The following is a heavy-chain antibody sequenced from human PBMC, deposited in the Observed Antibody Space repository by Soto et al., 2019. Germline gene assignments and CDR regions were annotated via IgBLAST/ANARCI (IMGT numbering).Heavy chain of an antibody. CDR2: IIPIFGTA. J-gene: IGHJ4*02. D-gene: IGHD3-10*01. Sequence: SVKVSCKASGGTFSSYAISWVRQAPGQGLEWMGGIIPIFGTANYAQKFQGRVTITADESTSTAYMELSSLRSEDTAVYYCARHAGYYGSGSYNYFDYWGQGTLVTVS. CDR1: GGTFSSYA. CDR3: ARHAGYYGSGSYNYFDY. V-gene: IGHV1-69*13.